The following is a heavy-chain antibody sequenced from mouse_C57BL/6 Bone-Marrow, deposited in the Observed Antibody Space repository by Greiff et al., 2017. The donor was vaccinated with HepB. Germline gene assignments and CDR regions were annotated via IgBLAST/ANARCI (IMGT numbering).Heavy chain of an antibody. CDR1: GFTFSSYT. CDR2: ISGGGGNT. V-gene: IGHV5-9*01. CDR3: ARHEDFDY. Sequence: EVNLVESGGGLVKPGGSLKLSCAASGFTFSSYTMSWVRQTPEKRLEWVATISGGGGNTYYPDSVKGRFTISRDKAKNTLYLQMSSLRSEDTALYYCARHEDFDYWGQGTTLTVSS. J-gene: IGHJ2*01.